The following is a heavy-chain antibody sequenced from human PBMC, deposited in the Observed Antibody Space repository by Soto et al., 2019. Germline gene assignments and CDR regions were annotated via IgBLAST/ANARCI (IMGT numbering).Heavy chain of an antibody. CDR3: AKGVVARPTCYYDYGMDV. V-gene: IGHV3-30*18. D-gene: IGHD2-15*01. CDR1: GFTFSSYG. CDR2: ISYDVSNK. J-gene: IGHJ6*02. Sequence: PGGSVRLSCAASGFTFSSYGMHWVRQAPGKGLEWVAVISYDVSNKYYADSVKGRFTISRDNSKNTLYLQMNSLRAEDTAVYYCAKGVVARPTCYYDYGMDVWGQGTRVTFSS.